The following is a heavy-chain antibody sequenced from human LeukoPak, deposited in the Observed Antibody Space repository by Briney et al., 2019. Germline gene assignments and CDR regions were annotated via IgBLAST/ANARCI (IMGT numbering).Heavy chain of an antibody. V-gene: IGHV4-34*01. Sequence: SETLSLTCGVYGGSFSDYYWSWIRQPPGKGLEWIGEINHSGSTNYNPSLKSRVTISVDTSKNQFSLKVNSVTAADTAVYYCARDNGWYYYGSGSYYYYYMDVWGKGTTVTISS. CDR2: INHSGST. D-gene: IGHD3-10*01. CDR1: GGSFSDYY. CDR3: ARDNGWYYYGSGSYYYYYMDV. J-gene: IGHJ6*03.